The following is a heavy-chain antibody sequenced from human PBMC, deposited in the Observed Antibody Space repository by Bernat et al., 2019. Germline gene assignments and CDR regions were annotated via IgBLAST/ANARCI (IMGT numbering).Heavy chain of an antibody. CDR1: GGSISSSSYY. CDR3: ARHAVDYRTPGLYYYYYYMDG. Sequence: QLQLQESGPGLVKPSETLSLTCTVSGGSISSSSYYWGWIRQPPGKGLEWIGSIYYSGSTYYNPSLKSRVTISVDTSKNQFSLKLSSVTAADTAVYYCARHAVDYRTPGLYYYYYYMDGWGQGTTVTVSS. V-gene: IGHV4-39*01. J-gene: IGHJ6*03. D-gene: IGHD4-11*01. CDR2: IYYSGST.